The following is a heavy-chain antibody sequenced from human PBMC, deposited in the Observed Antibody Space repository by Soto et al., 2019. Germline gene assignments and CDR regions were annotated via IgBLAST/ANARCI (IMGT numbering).Heavy chain of an antibody. V-gene: IGHV4-34*01. CDR2: INHSGST. J-gene: IGHJ4*02. D-gene: IGHD3-16*02. Sequence: VYGGSFSGYYWSWIRQPPGKGLEWIGEINHSGSTNYNPSLKSRVTISVDTSKNQFSLKLSSVTAADTAVYYCARGKLSDYVWGSYRYHFDYWGQGTVVTVSS. CDR1: GGSFSGYY. CDR3: ARGKLSDYVWGSYRYHFDY.